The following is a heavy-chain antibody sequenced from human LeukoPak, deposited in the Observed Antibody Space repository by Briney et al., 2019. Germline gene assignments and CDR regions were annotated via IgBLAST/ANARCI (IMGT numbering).Heavy chain of an antibody. D-gene: IGHD3-22*01. CDR2: IYDSGST. CDR1: GGSISSYY. J-gene: IGHJ4*02. CDR3: ARQSISGSSLSYFDY. Sequence: SETLSLTCTVSGGSISSYYWSWIRQPPGKGQEWIGNIYDSGSTNYNPSLKSRVTISVDTSKNQCSLKLSSVTAADTAVYYCARQSISGSSLSYFDYWGQGTLVNVSS. V-gene: IGHV4-59*01.